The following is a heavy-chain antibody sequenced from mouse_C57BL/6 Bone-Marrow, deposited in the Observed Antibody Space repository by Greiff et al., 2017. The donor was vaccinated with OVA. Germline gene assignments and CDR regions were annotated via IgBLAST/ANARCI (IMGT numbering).Heavy chain of an antibody. V-gene: IGHV1-63*01. CDR3: ARCDYDGGYAMDY. Sequence: VQLQQSGAELVRPVTSVKMSCKASGYTFTNYWIGWAKQRPGHGLEGIGDIYPGGGYTNYNEKFKGKATLTADKSSSTAYMQFSSLTSEDSAIYYCARCDYDGGYAMDYWGQGTSVTVSS. D-gene: IGHD2-4*01. CDR2: IYPGGGYT. CDR1: GYTFTNYW. J-gene: IGHJ4*01.